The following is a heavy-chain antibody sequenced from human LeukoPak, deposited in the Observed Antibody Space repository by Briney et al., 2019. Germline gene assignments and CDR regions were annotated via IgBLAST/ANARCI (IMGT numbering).Heavy chain of an antibody. CDR3: ARDLSGSYVHDAFDI. J-gene: IGHJ3*02. Sequence: SETLSLTCTVSGGSISSYYWSWIRQPPGKGLEWIGYIYYSGSTNYNPSLKSRVTMSVDTSKNQFSLKLSSVTAADTAVYYCARDLSGSYVHDAFDIWGQGTMVTVSS. CDR2: IYYSGST. D-gene: IGHD1-26*01. CDR1: GGSISSYY. V-gene: IGHV4-59*12.